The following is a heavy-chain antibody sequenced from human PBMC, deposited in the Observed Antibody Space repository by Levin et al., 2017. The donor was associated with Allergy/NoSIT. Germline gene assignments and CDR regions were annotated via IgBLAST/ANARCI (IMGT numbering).Heavy chain of an antibody. CDR1: GFSFSAYG. CDR2: ITPDGSNK. V-gene: IGHV3-30*18. Sequence: GESLKISCGASGFSFSAYGMHWVRQAPDKGLEWVAIITPDGSNKYYADSVKGRFTVSRDNSQNTLYLQVNSVRPDDTAVYYCAKGGDMDVWGQGTTVTVSS. J-gene: IGHJ6*02. CDR3: AKGGDMDV. D-gene: IGHD3-16*01.